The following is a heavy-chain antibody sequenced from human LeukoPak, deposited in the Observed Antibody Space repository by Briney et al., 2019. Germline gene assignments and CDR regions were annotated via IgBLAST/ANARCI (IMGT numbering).Heavy chain of an antibody. CDR1: GFAFSSSY. CDR3: ARLMTGPYFFDY. CDR2: ISSSSHYI. V-gene: IGHV3-21*01. D-gene: IGHD3-9*01. J-gene: IGHJ4*02. Sequence: PGGSLRLSCAASGFAFSSSYIHWVRQAPGKGLEWVSSISSSSHYIYYADSVKGRFTISRDNARNSLHLQMHSLRAEDTAVYYCARLMTGPYFFDYWGQGTLVTVSS.